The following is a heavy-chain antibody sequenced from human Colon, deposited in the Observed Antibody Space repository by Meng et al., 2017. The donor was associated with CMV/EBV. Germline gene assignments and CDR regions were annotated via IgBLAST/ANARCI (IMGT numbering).Heavy chain of an antibody. V-gene: IGHV3-53*01. CDR1: VFTVSSHS. CDR2: IYSGGST. Sequence: EGQVVESGGGFIQPGWSLTLSCPASVFTVSSHSMSWVRQAPGKGLEWVSVIYSGGSTYYADSVKGRFTISGDNAENTLYLQMDSLRVDDTAVYYCAAQRRAGFDSWGQGTLVTVSS. J-gene: IGHJ5*01. CDR3: AAQRRAGFDS. D-gene: IGHD5-24*01.